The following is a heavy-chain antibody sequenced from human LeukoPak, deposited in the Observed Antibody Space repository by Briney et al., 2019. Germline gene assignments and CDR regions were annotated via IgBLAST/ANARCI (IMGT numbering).Heavy chain of an antibody. CDR1: GFTFSSYA. D-gene: IGHD2-2*01. CDR3: ARDPKYCSSTSCYAFDY. CDR2: ISYDGSNK. V-gene: IGHV3-30-3*01. J-gene: IGHJ4*02. Sequence: PGGSPRLSCAASGFTFSSYAMHWVRQAPGKGLEWVAVISYDGSNKYYADSVKGRFTISRDNSKNTLYLQMNSLRAEDTAVYYCARDPKYCSSTSCYAFDYWGQGTLVTVSS.